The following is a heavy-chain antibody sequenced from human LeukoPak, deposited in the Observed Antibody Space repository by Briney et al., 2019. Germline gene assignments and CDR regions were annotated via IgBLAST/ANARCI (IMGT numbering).Heavy chain of an antibody. J-gene: IGHJ4*02. CDR3: AKDSGYYFFDY. D-gene: IGHD5-12*01. CDR1: GFSFRSYG. CDR2: ISNDGSNK. V-gene: IGHV3-30*18. Sequence: AGTLRLSCGASGFSFRSYGMHRLPQAPGKGLEGLALISNDGSNKYYADSVKGRFTIARDNSKDTLYLQRKSLEAKDTSVYDCAKDSGYYFFDYWGQGTLVTVSS.